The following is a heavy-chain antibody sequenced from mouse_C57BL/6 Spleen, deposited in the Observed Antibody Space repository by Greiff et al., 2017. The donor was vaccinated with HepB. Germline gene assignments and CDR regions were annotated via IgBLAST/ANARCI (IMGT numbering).Heavy chain of an antibody. CDR2: IYPGDGDT. CDR1: GYAFSSSW. Sequence: QVQLKESGPELVKPGASVKISCKASGYAFSSSWMNWVKQRPGKGLEWIGRIYPGDGDTNYNGKFKGKATLTADKSSSTAYMQLSSLTSEDSAVYFCARSIYYGSRRYFDVWGTGTTVTVSS. D-gene: IGHD1-1*01. J-gene: IGHJ1*03. V-gene: IGHV1-82*01. CDR3: ARSIYYGSRRYFDV.